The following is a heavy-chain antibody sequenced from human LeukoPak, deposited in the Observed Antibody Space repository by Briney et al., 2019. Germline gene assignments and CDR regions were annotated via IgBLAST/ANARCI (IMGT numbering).Heavy chain of an antibody. J-gene: IGHJ4*02. CDR3: ARLGAAPGEAHFDY. Sequence: SGTLSLTCAVSGDSISSSNWWNWVRPPPGKGLEGIGQIWHSGSTTYNPSLKSRVTISVDTYNNVFSLTLTSVTAADTAVYYCARLGAAPGEAHFDYWGQGTLVTVSS. CDR1: GDSISSSNW. V-gene: IGHV4-4*02. D-gene: IGHD6-13*01. CDR2: IWHSGST.